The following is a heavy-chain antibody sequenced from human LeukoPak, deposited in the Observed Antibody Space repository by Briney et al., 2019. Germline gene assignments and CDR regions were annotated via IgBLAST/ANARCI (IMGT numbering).Heavy chain of an antibody. V-gene: IGHV1-8*02. CDR2: MNPNSGNT. Sequence: ASVKVSCKASGYTFTSYGISWVRQATGQGLEWMGWMNPNSGNTGYAQKFQGRVTMTRNTSISTAYMELSSLRSEDTAVYYCARGPSGWYGLIALWGQGTLVTVSS. CDR1: GYTFTSYG. J-gene: IGHJ1*01. D-gene: IGHD6-19*01. CDR3: ARGPSGWYGLIAL.